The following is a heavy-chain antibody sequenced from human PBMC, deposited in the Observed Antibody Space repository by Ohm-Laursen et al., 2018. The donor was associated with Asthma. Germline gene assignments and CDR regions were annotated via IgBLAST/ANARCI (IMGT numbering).Heavy chain of an antibody. CDR2: ISSDGSQT. D-gene: IGHD3-3*01. J-gene: IGHJ4*02. CDR1: GFTFSNYA. Sequence: SLRLSCAASGFTFSNYAIHWVRQAPGKGLEWVAVISSDGSQTYYADSVKGRFTISRDNSKNTLYLQMNSLRAEDTAVYYCARDVMEWYLPAFDFWGQGTLVTVSS. V-gene: IGHV3-30*03. CDR3: ARDVMEWYLPAFDF.